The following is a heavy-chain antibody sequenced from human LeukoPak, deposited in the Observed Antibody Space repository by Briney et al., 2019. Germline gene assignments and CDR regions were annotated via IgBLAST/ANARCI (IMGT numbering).Heavy chain of an antibody. D-gene: IGHD3-22*01. Sequence: GGSLRLSCAASGFTFSSYAMHWVRQAPGKGLEWVAVISYDGSNKYYADSVKGRFTISRDNSKNTLYLQMNSLRAEDTAVYYCAKPRDITMIVAFDYWGQGTLVTVSS. CDR2: ISYDGSNK. V-gene: IGHV3-30*18. CDR1: GFTFSSYA. J-gene: IGHJ4*02. CDR3: AKPRDITMIVAFDY.